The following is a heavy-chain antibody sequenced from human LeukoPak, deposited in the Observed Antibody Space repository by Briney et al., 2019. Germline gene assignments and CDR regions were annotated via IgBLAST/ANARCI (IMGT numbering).Heavy chain of an antibody. J-gene: IGHJ6*03. V-gene: IGHV4-30-2*01. CDR3: ARDLEGTVTTPPYCYYYMDV. CDR2: IYHSGST. D-gene: IGHD4-11*01. Sequence: SETLSLTCTVSGGSISSGGYYWSWIRQPPGKGLEWIGYIYHSGSTYYNPSLKSRVTISVDRSKNQFSLKLGSVTAADTAVYYCARDLEGTVTTPPYCYYYMDVWGKGTTVTVSS. CDR1: GGSISSGGYY.